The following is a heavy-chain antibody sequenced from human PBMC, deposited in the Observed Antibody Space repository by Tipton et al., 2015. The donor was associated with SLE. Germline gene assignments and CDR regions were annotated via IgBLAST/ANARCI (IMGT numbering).Heavy chain of an antibody. D-gene: IGHD4-11*01. Sequence: SLRLSCSASGFTFSSYAMHWVRQAPGKGLEYVSAISSNGGSTYYADSVKGRFTISRDNSKNTLYLQMSSLRAEDTAVYYCVKEEDDYSNPMAFDIWGQGKMVTVSS. CDR2: ISSNGGST. CDR3: VKEEDDYSNPMAFDI. V-gene: IGHV3-64D*09. CDR1: GFTFSSYA. J-gene: IGHJ3*02.